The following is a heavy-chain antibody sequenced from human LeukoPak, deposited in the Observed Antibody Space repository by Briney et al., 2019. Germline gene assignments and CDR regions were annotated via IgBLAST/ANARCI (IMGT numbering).Heavy chain of an antibody. CDR3: ARGGRYSGYDSPDY. CDR1: GFTFSDYY. D-gene: IGHD5-12*01. J-gene: IGHJ4*02. CDR2: ISSSTSYT. V-gene: IGHV3-11*05. Sequence: PGGSLRLSCAASGFTFSDYYMSWIRQAPGKGLEWVSYISSSTSYTNYAGSVQGRFTISRDNAKNSLYLQMNSLRAEGSALYYCARGGRYSGYDSPDYWGQGTLVTVSS.